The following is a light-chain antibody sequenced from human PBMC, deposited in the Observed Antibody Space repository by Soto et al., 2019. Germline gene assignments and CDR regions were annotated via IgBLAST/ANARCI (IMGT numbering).Light chain of an antibody. J-gene: IGLJ2*01. CDR3: AAWDDNLNGHVV. V-gene: IGLV1-44*01. CDR2: TDD. Sequence: QPVLTQPPSASGTPGQRVTISCSGSSSNIGSNTVNWYQQLPGTAPKLLIYTDDQRPSGVPDRFSASKSGTSASLAISGLQSEDEADYYCAAWDDNLNGHVVFGGGTKLTVL. CDR1: SSNIGSNT.